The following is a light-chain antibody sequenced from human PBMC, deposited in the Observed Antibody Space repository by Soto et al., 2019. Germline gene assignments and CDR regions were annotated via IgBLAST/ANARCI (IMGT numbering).Light chain of an antibody. CDR3: QQYYSYPPT. Sequence: AIRMTQSPSSFSASTGDRVTITCRASQGISSYLAWYQQKPGKAPKLLIYAASTLQSGVPSRFSGSGSGTEFTLTISCLQSEDFATYYCQQYYSYPPTFGQGTKLVIK. J-gene: IGKJ2*01. CDR1: QGISSY. V-gene: IGKV1-8*01. CDR2: AAS.